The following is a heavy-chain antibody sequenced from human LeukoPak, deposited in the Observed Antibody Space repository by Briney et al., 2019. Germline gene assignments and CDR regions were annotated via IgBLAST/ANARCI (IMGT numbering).Heavy chain of an antibody. J-gene: IGHJ4*02. CDR1: GFTVSSNY. CDR2: IYSGGST. V-gene: IGHV3-66*02. Sequence: GGSLRLSCAASGFTVSSNYMSWVRQAPGKGLGWVSVIYSGGSTYYADSVKGRFTISRDNSKNTLYLQMNSLRAEDTAVYYCARETPRVAAIDYWGQGTLVTVSS. D-gene: IGHD2-15*01. CDR3: ARETPRVAAIDY.